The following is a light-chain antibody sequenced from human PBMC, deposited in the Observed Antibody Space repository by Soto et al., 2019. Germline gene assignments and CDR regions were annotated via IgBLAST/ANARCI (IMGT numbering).Light chain of an antibody. CDR1: RHVYINA. V-gene: IGKV3-20*01. Sequence: VVLTQSPATLSLSPGEPATLSCRASRHVYINALAWYQQKPGRTPTLLLDGSSSRANGIPDRFRATGSGTDFSLTISSVEPEDVAVYYCQQFGACPFTFGHGTRVEI. CDR3: QQFGACPFT. CDR2: GSS. J-gene: IGKJ3*01.